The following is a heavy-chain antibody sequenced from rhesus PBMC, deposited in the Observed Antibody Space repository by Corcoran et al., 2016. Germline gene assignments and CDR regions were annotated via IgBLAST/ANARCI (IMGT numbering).Heavy chain of an antibody. CDR1: GSSISSGYG. CDR3: ARAGSSYFDY. J-gene: IGHJ4*01. CDR2: ISYSGSS. Sequence: QVQLQESGPGLVKPSETLSLTCAVSGSSISSGYGWSWIRQPPGKGLEWIGYISYSGSSYDTPACKSRVTISIDTSKNQFSLKRSSVTAADTAVYYCARAGSSYFDYWGQGVLVTVSS. D-gene: IGHD2-15*01. V-gene: IGHV4-122*02.